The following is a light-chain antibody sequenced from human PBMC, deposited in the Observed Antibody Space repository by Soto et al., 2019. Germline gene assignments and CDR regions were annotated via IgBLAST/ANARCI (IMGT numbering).Light chain of an antibody. CDR1: SGHSTYS. V-gene: IGLV4-69*01. CDR3: QTWATGIQV. Sequence: QSVLTQSPSASASLGASVKLTCTLTSGHSTYSIAWHQLQPDKGPRYLMKVNSDGSHSKGDGIPDRFSGSSSGTERYLTISILQSEDEADYYCQTWATGIQVFGGGTKVTVL. CDR2: VNSDGSH. J-gene: IGLJ3*02.